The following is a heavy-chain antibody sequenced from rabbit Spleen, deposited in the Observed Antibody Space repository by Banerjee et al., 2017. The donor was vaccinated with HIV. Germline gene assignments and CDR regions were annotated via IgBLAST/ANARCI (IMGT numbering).Heavy chain of an antibody. J-gene: IGHJ6*01. CDR3: ARDTSSSFSSYGMDL. D-gene: IGHD1-1*01. Sequence: QEQLEESGGGLVKPGGTLTLTCKASGIDFSNYYYIFWVRQAPGKGLELIACIDIGSSGFTYFATWAKGRFTISKTSSTTVTLQMTRLTAADTATYFCARDTSSSFSSYGMDLWGPGTLVTVS. CDR1: GIDFSNYYY. CDR2: IDIGSSGFT. V-gene: IGHV1S45*01.